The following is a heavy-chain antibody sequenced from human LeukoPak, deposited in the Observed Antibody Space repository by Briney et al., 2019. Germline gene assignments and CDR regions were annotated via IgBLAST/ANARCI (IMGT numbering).Heavy chain of an antibody. J-gene: IGHJ1*01. CDR2: ISSSSSYI. CDR1: GFTFSSYS. CDR3: ARDPKRGYSGYDLDFQH. D-gene: IGHD5-12*01. Sequence: GGSLRLSCAASGFTFSSYSMNWVRQAPGMGLEWVSSISSSSSYIYYADSVEGRFTISRDNAKNSLYLQMNSLRAEDTAVYYCARDPKRGYSGYDLDFQHWGQGTLVTVSS. V-gene: IGHV3-21*01.